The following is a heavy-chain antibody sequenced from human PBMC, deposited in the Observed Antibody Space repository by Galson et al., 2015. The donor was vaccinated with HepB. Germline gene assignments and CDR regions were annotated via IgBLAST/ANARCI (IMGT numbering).Heavy chain of an antibody. CDR1: GYTFTGYY. CDR2: INPNSGGT. V-gene: IGHV1-2*02. CDR3: AGVYVDTAIDLDY. D-gene: IGHD5-18*01. J-gene: IGHJ4*02. Sequence: SVKVSCKASGYTFTGYYMHWVRQAPGQGLEWMGWINPNSGGTNYAQKFQGRVTMTRDTSISTAYMELSRLRSDDTAVYYCAGVYVDTAIDLDYWGQGTLVTVSS.